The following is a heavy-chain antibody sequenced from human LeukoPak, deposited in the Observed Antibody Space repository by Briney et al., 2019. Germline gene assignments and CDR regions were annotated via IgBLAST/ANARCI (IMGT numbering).Heavy chain of an antibody. J-gene: IGHJ4*02. D-gene: IGHD3-16*01. V-gene: IGHV3-11*01. Sequence: TGGSLRLSCAASGFTFDDYGMSWVRQAPGKGLEWVSYISSSGSTIYYADSVKGRFTISRDNAKNSLYLQMNSLRAEDTAVYYCATEYYDYVWGSFPVSWGQGTLVTVSS. CDR3: ATEYYDYVWGSFPVS. CDR2: ISSSGSTI. CDR1: GFTFDDYG.